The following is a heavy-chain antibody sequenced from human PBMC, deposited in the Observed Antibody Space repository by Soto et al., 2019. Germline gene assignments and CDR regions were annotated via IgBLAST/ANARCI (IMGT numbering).Heavy chain of an antibody. Sequence: QVQLVQSGAEVKKPGASVKVSCKASGYTFTSYGISWVRQAPGQGLEWMGWISAYSGNTNYAQNLQGRVTMTTDTSTGTAYMEMRSLRSDVTGVYYCARQYDILTGYYLEVGYWGQGTLVTVSS. D-gene: IGHD3-9*01. CDR2: ISAYSGNT. V-gene: IGHV1-18*01. J-gene: IGHJ4*02. CDR1: GYTFTSYG. CDR3: ARQYDILTGYYLEVGY.